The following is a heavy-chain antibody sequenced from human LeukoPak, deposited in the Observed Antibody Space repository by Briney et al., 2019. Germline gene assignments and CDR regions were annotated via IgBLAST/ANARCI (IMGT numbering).Heavy chain of an antibody. V-gene: IGHV4-34*01. D-gene: IGHD5-18*01. CDR2: INPSGTT. Sequence: SETLSLTCAVYGGSFSTYYWNWIRQPPGQGLELIGQINPSGTTNYTPSPKSQVTMSVDTSKKQVSLKLRSVTDADTAVYYCARVDKAMSAFDPWGQGTLVTVSS. CDR3: ARVDKAMSAFDP. J-gene: IGHJ5*02. CDR1: GGSFSTYY.